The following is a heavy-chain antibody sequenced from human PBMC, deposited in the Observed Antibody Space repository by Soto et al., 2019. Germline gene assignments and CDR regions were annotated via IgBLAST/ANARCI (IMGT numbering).Heavy chain of an antibody. CDR2: ISSSGSTI. CDR3: ARDGSPGLYDYIWGSYRPNWFDP. D-gene: IGHD3-16*02. V-gene: IGHV3-11*01. J-gene: IGHJ5*02. Sequence: QVQLVESGGGLVKPGGSLRLSCAASGFTFSDYYMSWIRQAPGKGLEWVSYISSSGSTIYYADSVKGRFTISRDNAKNSLYLQMNSLRAEDTAVYYCARDGSPGLYDYIWGSYRPNWFDPWGQGTLVTVSS. CDR1: GFTFSDYY.